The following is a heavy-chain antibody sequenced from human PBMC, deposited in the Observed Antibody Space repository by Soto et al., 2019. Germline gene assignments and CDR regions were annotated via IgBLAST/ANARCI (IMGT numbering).Heavy chain of an antibody. J-gene: IGHJ4*02. CDR2: ISGRGGTGGT. Sequence: GGSLRLSCAASGFTFVNYAMTWVRQAPGKGLEWVSTISGRGGTGGTYYGDSVKGRFTISRDNPKNILYLQMISLRVEDTAVYYCAKWYGASPYFDCWGQGTLVTVSS. D-gene: IGHD4-17*01. CDR3: AKWYGASPYFDC. CDR1: GFTFVNYA. V-gene: IGHV3-23*01.